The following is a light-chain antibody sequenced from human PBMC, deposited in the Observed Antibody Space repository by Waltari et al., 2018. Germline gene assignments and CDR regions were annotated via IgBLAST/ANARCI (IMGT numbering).Light chain of an antibody. CDR2: AAS. CDR1: QSISSY. CDR3: QQYQNWPQT. V-gene: IGKV1-39*01. Sequence: DIQMTQSPSSLSASVGDRVTITCRASQSISSYLNWYQQKPGKAPKLLIYAASSLQSGVPSRFSGSGSGTDFTLTISSLQPEDSAVYYCQQYQNWPQTFGQGTKLQIK. J-gene: IGKJ2*01.